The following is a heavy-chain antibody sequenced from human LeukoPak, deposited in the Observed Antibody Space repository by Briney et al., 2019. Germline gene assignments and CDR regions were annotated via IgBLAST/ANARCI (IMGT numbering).Heavy chain of an antibody. V-gene: IGHV3-48*01. CDR1: GFTFSDYS. CDR3: ARSRGSSAPEY. Sequence: GGSLRLSCEASGFTFSDYSMNWVRQAPGKGLEWVSYISRSSSPIYYADSVKGRFTISRDNAKNSLYLQMNSLRAEDTAVYYCARSRGSSAPEYWGQGTLVTVSS. J-gene: IGHJ4*02. CDR2: ISRSSSPI. D-gene: IGHD6-6*01.